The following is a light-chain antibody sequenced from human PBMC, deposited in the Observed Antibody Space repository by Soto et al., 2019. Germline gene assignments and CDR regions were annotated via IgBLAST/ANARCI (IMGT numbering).Light chain of an antibody. CDR3: QQSYTTPRT. CDR1: QSISTY. Sequence: DIQMTQSPASLSASVGDRVTITCRASQSISTYLNWYHQKPGKAPELLIYAASSLESGVPPRFSGSGSGTDFTLTISSLHPEDSATYYCQQSYTTPRTFGQGTKLEIK. V-gene: IGKV1-39*01. J-gene: IGKJ2*01. CDR2: AAS.